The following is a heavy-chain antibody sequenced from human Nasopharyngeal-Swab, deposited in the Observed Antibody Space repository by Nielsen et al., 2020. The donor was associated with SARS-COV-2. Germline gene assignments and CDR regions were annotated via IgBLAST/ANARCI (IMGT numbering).Heavy chain of an antibody. Sequence: SETLSLTSTVSGDSITSSRYYWGWIRQPPGKGLEWIGSIYYSGSTYYNPSLKSRVTISVDTSKNQFSLKLSSVTAADTAVYYCARQELELALRWFDPWGQGTLVTVSS. CDR2: IYYSGST. CDR1: GDSITSSRYY. D-gene: IGHD1-7*01. J-gene: IGHJ5*02. V-gene: IGHV4-39*01. CDR3: ARQELELALRWFDP.